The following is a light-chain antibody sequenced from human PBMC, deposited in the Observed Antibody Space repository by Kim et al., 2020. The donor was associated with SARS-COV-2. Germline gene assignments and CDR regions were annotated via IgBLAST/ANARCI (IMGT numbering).Light chain of an antibody. Sequence: SYELTQPPSVSVSPGQTASITCSGDTLGDKYACWYQQKPGQSPVLVIYQDSKRPSGIPERFSGSNSGTTATLTISGTQATDEADYYCQAWDSSMVFVGG. J-gene: IGLJ2*01. CDR3: QAWDSSMV. CDR1: TLGDKY. V-gene: IGLV3-1*01. CDR2: QDS.